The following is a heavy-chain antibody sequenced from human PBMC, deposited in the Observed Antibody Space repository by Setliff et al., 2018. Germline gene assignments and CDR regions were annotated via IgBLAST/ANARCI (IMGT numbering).Heavy chain of an antibody. CDR2: MYYSGST. CDR3: ARAPPSSGWTPRGYYYYYMDV. CDR1: GGSISSYY. Sequence: PSETLSLTCTVSGGSISSYYWSWIRQPPGKGLEWIGYMYYSGSTNYNPSFKSRVTISVDTSKNQFSLKLSPVTAADTAVYYCARAPPSSGWTPRGYYYYYMDVWGKGTTVTVSS. J-gene: IGHJ6*03. V-gene: IGHV4-59*01. D-gene: IGHD6-19*01.